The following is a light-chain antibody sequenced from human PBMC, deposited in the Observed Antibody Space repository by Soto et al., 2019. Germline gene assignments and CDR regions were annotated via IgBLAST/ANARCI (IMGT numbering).Light chain of an antibody. CDR2: GIS. J-gene: IGKJ4*01. CDR1: QSVRSDY. Sequence: EIVLTQSPATLSLSPGDRATLSCRASQSVRSDYFAWYQQKPGQAPRVIIFGISTRATAIPDRFSGSGSGTDFTRTISRLEPDDFALYYCQQYGNSPLTFGGGTKVEI. V-gene: IGKV3-20*01. CDR3: QQYGNSPLT.